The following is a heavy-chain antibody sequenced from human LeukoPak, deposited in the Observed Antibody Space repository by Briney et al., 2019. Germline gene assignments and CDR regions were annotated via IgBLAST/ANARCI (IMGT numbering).Heavy chain of an antibody. D-gene: IGHD3-16*01. CDR1: GYTLIELS. J-gene: IGHJ4*02. Sequence: ASVKVPCKVSGYTLIELSMHWVRQAPGKGLEWMGGFDPEDRETIYAQKFQGRVTMTEDTSTHTAYMELSSLRSDDTAVYYCTTDEGDWGQGTLVTVSS. CDR2: FDPEDRET. V-gene: IGHV1-24*01. CDR3: TTDEGD.